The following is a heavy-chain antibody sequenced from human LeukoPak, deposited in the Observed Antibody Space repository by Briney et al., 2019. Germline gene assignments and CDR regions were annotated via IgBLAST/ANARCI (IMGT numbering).Heavy chain of an antibody. CDR2: IKSKTDGGTT. CDR1: GFTFSNAW. V-gene: IGHV3-15*01. Sequence: GGSLRLSCAASGFTFSNAWMSWVRQAPGKGLEWVGRIKSKTDGGTTDYAAPVKGRFTISRDDSKNTLYLQMNSLKTEDTAVYYRTTRNYYDSRRFDYWGQGTLVTVSS. J-gene: IGHJ4*02. CDR3: TTRNYYDSRRFDY. D-gene: IGHD3-22*01.